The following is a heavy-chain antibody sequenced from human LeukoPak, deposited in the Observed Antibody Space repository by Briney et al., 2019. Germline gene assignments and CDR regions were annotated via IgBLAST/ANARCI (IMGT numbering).Heavy chain of an antibody. CDR3: ARDHEYSSSWFSDAFDI. V-gene: IGHV1-2*02. J-gene: IGHJ3*02. Sequence: ASVKVSCKASGYTFTGYYMHWVRQAPGQGLEWMGWINPNSGGTNYAQKFRGRVTMTRDTSISTAYMELSRLRSDDTAVYYCARDHEYSSSWFSDAFDIWGQGTMVTVSS. D-gene: IGHD6-13*01. CDR2: INPNSGGT. CDR1: GYTFTGYY.